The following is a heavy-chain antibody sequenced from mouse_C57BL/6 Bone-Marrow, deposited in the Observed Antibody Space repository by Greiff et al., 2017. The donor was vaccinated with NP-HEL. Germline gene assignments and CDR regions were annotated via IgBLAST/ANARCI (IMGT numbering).Heavy chain of an antibody. CDR2: ISDGGSYI. J-gene: IGHJ2*01. Sequence: EVMLVESGGGLVKPGGSLKLSCAASGFTFSSYAMSWVRQTPEKRLEWVATISDGGSYIYYPDNVKGRFTISRDNAKNNLYLQMSHLKSEDTAMYYCARAVVAFDYWGQGTTLTVSS. D-gene: IGHD1-1*01. V-gene: IGHV5-4*03. CDR3: ARAVVAFDY. CDR1: GFTFSSYA.